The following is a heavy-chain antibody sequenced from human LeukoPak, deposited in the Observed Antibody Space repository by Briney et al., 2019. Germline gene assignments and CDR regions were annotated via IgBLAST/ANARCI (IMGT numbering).Heavy chain of an antibody. V-gene: IGHV3-66*01. CDR2: IYSGGST. CDR3: ARARGDYSYYYYMDV. CDR1: GFTVSSNY. J-gene: IGHJ6*03. Sequence: GGSLRLSCAASGFTVSSNYMSWVRQAPGKGLEWVSVIYSGGSTYYADSVKGRFTISRDNSKNTLYLQMNSLRAEDTAVYYCARARGDYSYYYYMDVWGKGTTVTVSS. D-gene: IGHD4-17*01.